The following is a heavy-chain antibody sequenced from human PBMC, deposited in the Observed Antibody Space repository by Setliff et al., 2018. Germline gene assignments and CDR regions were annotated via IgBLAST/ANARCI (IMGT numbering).Heavy chain of an antibody. J-gene: IGHJ4*02. CDR2: IIPVFRTA. CDR1: GDTLSASI. D-gene: IGHD3-22*01. CDR3: ARDTRDRYDSSGHYLSLDY. V-gene: IGHV1-69*15. Sequence: PGESLKVSCKTSGDTLSASIISWVRQAPGQGLEWMGRIIPVFRTAKYAQKFQGRVTITADESTRTAYMEMSSLGSEDTAIFYCARDTRDRYDSSGHYLSLDYWGQGTLVTVSS.